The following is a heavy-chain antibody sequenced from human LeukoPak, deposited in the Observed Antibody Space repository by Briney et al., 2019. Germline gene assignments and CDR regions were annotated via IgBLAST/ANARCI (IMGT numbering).Heavy chain of an antibody. J-gene: IGHJ2*01. CDR2: ISYDGSNK. Sequence: GGSLRLSCAASGFTFSSYAMHWVRQAPGKGLEWVAVISYDGSNKYYADSVKGRFTISRDNSKNTLYLQMNSLRAEDTAVYYCARGLQRITDWYFDLWGRGTLVTVSS. CDR3: ARGLQRITDWYFDL. D-gene: IGHD1-14*01. V-gene: IGHV3-30*04. CDR1: GFTFSSYA.